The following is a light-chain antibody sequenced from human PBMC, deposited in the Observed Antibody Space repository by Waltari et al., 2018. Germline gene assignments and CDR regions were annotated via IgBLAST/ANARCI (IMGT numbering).Light chain of an antibody. CDR1: NSNIGSKP. Sequence: QSVLTQPPSASGTPGQTVTISCSGSNSNIGSKPVSWYQQLPGSAPKLLIYSNGRRPSGVPDRFSGSKSGTSASLAITGLQSEDEADYHCAAWDVRLNAVVFGGGTKLTVL. CDR2: SNG. J-gene: IGLJ2*01. V-gene: IGLV1-44*01. CDR3: AAWDVRLNAVV.